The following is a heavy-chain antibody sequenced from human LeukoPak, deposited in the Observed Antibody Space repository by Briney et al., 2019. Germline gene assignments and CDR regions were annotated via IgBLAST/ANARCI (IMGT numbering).Heavy chain of an antibody. CDR1: GFTFSSYA. CDR2: ISSGSGTI. J-gene: IGHJ4*02. V-gene: IGHV3-48*04. Sequence: GGSLTLSCAASGFTFSSYAMHWVRQAPGKGLEWVSYISSGSGTIYYADSVKGRFTISRDNAKNSLYLQMNSLRAEDTAVYYCAREGYTGGYFDYWGQGTLVTVSS. CDR3: AREGYTGGYFDY. D-gene: IGHD5-12*01.